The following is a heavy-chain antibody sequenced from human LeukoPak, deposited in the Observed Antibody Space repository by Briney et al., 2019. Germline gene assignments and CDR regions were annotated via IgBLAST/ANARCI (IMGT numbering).Heavy chain of an antibody. CDR3: ARVSYDILTGYFDAFDI. CDR1: GGSISSGSYY. D-gene: IGHD3-9*01. CDR2: IYTSGST. Sequence: PSQTLSLTCTGSGGSISSGSYYWSWIRQPAGKGLEWIGRIYTSGSTNYNPSLKSRVTMSVDTSKNQFSLKLSSVTAADTAVYYCARVSYDILTGYFDAFDIWGQGTMVTVTS. V-gene: IGHV4-61*02. J-gene: IGHJ3*02.